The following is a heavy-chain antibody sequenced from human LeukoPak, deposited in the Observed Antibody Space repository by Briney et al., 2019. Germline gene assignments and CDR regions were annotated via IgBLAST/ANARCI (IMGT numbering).Heavy chain of an antibody. D-gene: IGHD6-13*01. CDR3: ARDGTAAGLYFDL. CDR1: EFTFIDYW. CDR2: IRQDGSEK. Sequence: PGGSLGLSCKVSEFTFIDYWINWVGKAPGKGPEWVASIRQDGSEKTYVDSVKGRFTISRDNTKNSLSLQLNGLRAEDTAVYYCARDGTAAGLYFDLWGQGTLVTVSS. J-gene: IGHJ4*01. V-gene: IGHV3-7*01.